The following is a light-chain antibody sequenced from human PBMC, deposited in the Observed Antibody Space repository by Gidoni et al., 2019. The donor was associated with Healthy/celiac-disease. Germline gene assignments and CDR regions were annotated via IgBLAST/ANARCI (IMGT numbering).Light chain of an antibody. CDR1: QDISNY. J-gene: IGKJ4*01. V-gene: IGKV1-33*01. CDR3: QQYDNLPLT. CDR2: DAS. Sequence: IQMTQSPSSLSASVGDRVTITCQASQDISNYLNWYQQKPGKAPKLLIYDASNLETGDPSRFSRSGSGKDFTFTISSLQPEDIATYYCQQYDNLPLTFGGGTKVEIK.